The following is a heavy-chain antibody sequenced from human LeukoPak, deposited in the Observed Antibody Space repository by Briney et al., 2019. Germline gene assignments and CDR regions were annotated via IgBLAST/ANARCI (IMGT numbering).Heavy chain of an antibody. D-gene: IGHD6-6*01. CDR3: AREGEQLVHYFDY. CDR2: INHSGST. CDR1: GGSISSYY. Sequence: KPSETLSLTCTVSGGSISSYYWSWIRQPPGKGLEWIGEINHSGSTNYNPSLKSRVTISVDTSKNQFSLKLSSVTAADTAVYYCAREGEQLVHYFDYWGQGTLVTVSS. J-gene: IGHJ4*02. V-gene: IGHV4-34*01.